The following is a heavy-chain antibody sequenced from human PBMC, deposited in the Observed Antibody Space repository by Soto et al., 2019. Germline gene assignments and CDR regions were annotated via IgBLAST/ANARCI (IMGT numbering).Heavy chain of an antibody. J-gene: IGHJ6*02. V-gene: IGHV1-69*02. CDR3: ASHFTGVLVLGTSPPGGDNYGWDV. CDR2: IIPILEIP. D-gene: IGHD2-8*02. CDR1: GGTFSRYT. Sequence: QVQLVQSGAEVKKPGSSVKVSCKASGGTFSRYTFTWVRQAPGQGLEWMGRIIPILEIPNYAQNFQGRVTINADKSTSTAYMELSSLTSDDTAVYYCASHFTGVLVLGTSPPGGDNYGWDVWGQGTTVTVSS.